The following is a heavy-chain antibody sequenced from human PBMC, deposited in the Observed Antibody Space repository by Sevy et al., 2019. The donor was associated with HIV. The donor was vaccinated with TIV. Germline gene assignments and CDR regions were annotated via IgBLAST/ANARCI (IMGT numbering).Heavy chain of an antibody. J-gene: IGHJ4*02. D-gene: IGHD3-22*01. Sequence: GGSLRLSCAASGFSLSNYAMSWVRQAPGKGLEWISTKTGSAGVTYYADSVKGRFTISRDNAKNTLFLQMNSLRAEDTALYYCAKGRIRMIGTLGPFDSWGQGTLVTVSS. CDR2: KTGSAGVT. CDR1: GFSLSNYA. V-gene: IGHV3-23*01. CDR3: AKGRIRMIGTLGPFDS.